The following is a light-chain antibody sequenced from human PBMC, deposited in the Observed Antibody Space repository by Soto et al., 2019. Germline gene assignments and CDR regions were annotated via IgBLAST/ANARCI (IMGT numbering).Light chain of an antibody. V-gene: IGKV3-11*01. CDR2: DAS. J-gene: IGKJ1*01. CDR3: QQYNTWPRT. Sequence: EIVLTQSPATLSLSPGERATLSCRASQSVSSYLAWYQQKPGQAPSLLIYDASNRATGIPARFSGSGSGTDFTLTISSLEPEDFAVYYCQQYNTWPRTFGQGTKVEIK. CDR1: QSVSSY.